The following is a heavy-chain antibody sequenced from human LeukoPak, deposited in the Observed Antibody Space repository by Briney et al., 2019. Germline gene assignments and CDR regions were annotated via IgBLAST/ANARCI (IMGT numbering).Heavy chain of an antibody. CDR2: ISSSSSTI. Sequence: RALRLYCAGFGFTFISYSLNGARHAPGAGLEWVSYISSSSSTINYAHYVKGRFTISRDKSKNTVYLQMSSLRAEDTAVYYCAKWATYYDSSGYYWGQGTLVTVSS. J-gene: IGHJ4*02. V-gene: IGHV3-48*01. D-gene: IGHD3-22*01. CDR1: GFTFISYS. CDR3: AKWATYYDSSGYY.